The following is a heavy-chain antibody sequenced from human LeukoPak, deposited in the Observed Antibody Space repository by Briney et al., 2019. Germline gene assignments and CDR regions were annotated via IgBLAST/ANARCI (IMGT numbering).Heavy chain of an antibody. V-gene: IGHV3-23*01. CDR2: ISGSGGST. D-gene: IGHD6-13*01. J-gene: IGHJ4*02. CDR3: AKIFQSSSWFDLDY. CDR1: GFTFSSYA. Sequence: GGSLRLSCAASGFTFSSYAMSWVRQAPGKGLEWVSAISGSGGSTYYADSVKGRFTISRDNSKNTPYLQMNSLRAEDTAVYYCAKIFQSSSWFDLDYWGQGTLVTVSS.